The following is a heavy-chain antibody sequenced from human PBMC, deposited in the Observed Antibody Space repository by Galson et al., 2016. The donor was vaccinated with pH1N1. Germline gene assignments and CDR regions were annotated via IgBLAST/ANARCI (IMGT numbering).Heavy chain of an antibody. D-gene: IGHD5-18*01. CDR1: GYSISVGHY. J-gene: IGHJ3*01. Sequence: ETLSLTCTVSGYSISVGHYWAWIRQSPGKGLEWIGSIYFTGSTYYNPSLNNRVTMSVDTSKHQFSLKLTSVTAADTAVYYCARRGYTYGEDAFDLWGQGTTVIVSS. CDR2: IYFTGST. CDR3: ARRGYTYGEDAFDL. V-gene: IGHV4-38-2*02.